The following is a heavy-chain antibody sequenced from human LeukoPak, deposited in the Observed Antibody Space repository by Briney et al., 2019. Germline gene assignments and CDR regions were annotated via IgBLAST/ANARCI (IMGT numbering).Heavy chain of an antibody. CDR3: ARDMDRGGNDGMDV. CDR1: GYTFTGYY. V-gene: IGHV1-2*02. CDR2: INPNSGGT. D-gene: IGHD3-10*01. J-gene: IGHJ6*02. Sequence: ASVKVSCKASGYTFTGYYTHWVRQAPGQGLEWMGWINPNSGGTNYAQKFQGRVTMTRDTSISTAYMELSRLRSDDTAVYHCARDMDRGGNDGMDVWGQGTTVTVSS.